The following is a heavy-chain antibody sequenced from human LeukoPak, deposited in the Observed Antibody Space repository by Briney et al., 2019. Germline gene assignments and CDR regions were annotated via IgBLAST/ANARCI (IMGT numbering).Heavy chain of an antibody. V-gene: IGHV5-10-1*01. D-gene: IGHD4-17*01. J-gene: IGHJ5*02. Sequence: GESLKISCKGSGYSFTSYWISGVREMRGKGLEWMGRIDPSDSYTNYSPSFQGHATISADKTISTAYLQWSSLKASATAMYYCARHGANYGDSGWFYPSGQGTLVTVSS. CDR1: GYSFTSYW. CDR3: ARHGANYGDSGWFYP. CDR2: IDPSDSYT.